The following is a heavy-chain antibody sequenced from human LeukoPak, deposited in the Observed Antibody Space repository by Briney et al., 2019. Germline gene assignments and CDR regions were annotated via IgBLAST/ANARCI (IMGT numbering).Heavy chain of an antibody. CDR1: GFTFSSYA. Sequence: PGGSLRLSCAASGFTFSSYAMHWVRQAPGKGLEWVAVISYDGSNKYYADSVKGRFTISRDNSKNTLYLQMNSLRAEDTAVYYCARDPSYYDSSGYSLWGQGTLVTVSS. V-gene: IGHV3-30-3*01. J-gene: IGHJ4*02. CDR3: ARDPSYYDSSGYSL. D-gene: IGHD3-22*01. CDR2: ISYDGSNK.